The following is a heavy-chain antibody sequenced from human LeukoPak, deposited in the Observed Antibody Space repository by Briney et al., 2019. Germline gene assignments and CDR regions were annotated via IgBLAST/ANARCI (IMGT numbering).Heavy chain of an antibody. CDR1: GFTLNRSW. CDR2: MDPSGSQK. Sequence: GGSLRLSCAASGFTLNRSWMNWVRQAPGKGLEWVANMDPSGSQKRYVDSVRGRFTISRDNPETSLYLEMNSLRTEDTAIYYCAIWTSGNYWGQGTLVTVSS. D-gene: IGHD1-1*01. CDR3: AIWTSGNY. J-gene: IGHJ4*02. V-gene: IGHV3-7*01.